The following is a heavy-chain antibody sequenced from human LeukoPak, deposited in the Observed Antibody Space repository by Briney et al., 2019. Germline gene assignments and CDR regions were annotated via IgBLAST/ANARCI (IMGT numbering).Heavy chain of an antibody. D-gene: IGHD4-23*01. J-gene: IGHJ3*02. Sequence: GGSLRLSCAASGFTFSAYAMHWVRQSPGRGLEWVAVLSHDGSNKYYADSVKGRFTISRDNSKNTLYLQMNSLRAEDAAVYYCARDDYGGKLDIWGQGTVVTVSS. CDR1: GFTFSAYA. CDR2: LSHDGSNK. CDR3: ARDDYGGKLDI. V-gene: IGHV3-30*03.